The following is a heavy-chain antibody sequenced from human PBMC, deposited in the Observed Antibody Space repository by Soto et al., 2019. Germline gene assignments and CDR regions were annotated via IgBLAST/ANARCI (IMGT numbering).Heavy chain of an antibody. CDR3: AVGYYYDSSGYPDYFDY. D-gene: IGHD3-22*01. Sequence: ASVKVSCKAAGYTFTSYAMHWVRQAPGQRLEWMGWINAGNGNTKYSQKFQGRVTITSDTSASTAYMELSSLRSEDTAVYYCAVGYYYDSSGYPDYFDYWGQGTLVTVSS. V-gene: IGHV1-3*01. CDR2: INAGNGNT. CDR1: GYTFTSYA. J-gene: IGHJ4*02.